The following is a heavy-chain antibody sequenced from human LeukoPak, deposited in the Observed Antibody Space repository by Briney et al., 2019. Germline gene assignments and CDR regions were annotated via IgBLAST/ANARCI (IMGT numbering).Heavy chain of an antibody. CDR2: IYPDDSDT. V-gene: IGHV5-51*01. CDR3: AIGRGGQQLGDF. CDR1: EYSFPNYC. Sequence: PGESLKISCKQSEYSFPNYCVGWVRQMPGKGLEWMGIIYPDDSDTRYSPSFQGRVTISADKSINTAYLEWSSLEASDTATYYCAIGRGGQQLGDFWGQGTLVTVSS. D-gene: IGHD6-13*01. J-gene: IGHJ4*02.